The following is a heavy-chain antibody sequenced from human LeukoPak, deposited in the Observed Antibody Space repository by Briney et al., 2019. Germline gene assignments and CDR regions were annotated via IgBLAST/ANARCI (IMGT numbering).Heavy chain of an antibody. D-gene: IGHD3-22*01. V-gene: IGHV4-39*02. Sequence: PSETLSLTCTVSSDSISNSAYHWGWIRQPPGRGLEWIGTIYYNRGTYYNPSLKSRVTISVDTSKNQFSLKLSSVTAADTAVYYCAREETFYYDSSGFDYWGQGTLVTVSS. CDR1: SDSISNSAYH. CDR2: IYYNRGT. J-gene: IGHJ4*02. CDR3: AREETFYYDSSGFDY.